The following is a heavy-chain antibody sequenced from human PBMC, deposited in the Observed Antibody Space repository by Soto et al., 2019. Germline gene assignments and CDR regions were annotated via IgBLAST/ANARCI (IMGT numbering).Heavy chain of an antibody. D-gene: IGHD4-17*01. V-gene: IGHV4-59*08. CDR1: GGSISSYY. CDR2: IYYSGST. J-gene: IGHJ6*03. Sequence: SETLSLTCTVSGGSISSYYWSWIRQPPGKGLEWIGYIYYSGSTNYNPSLKSRVTISVDTSKNQFSLKLSSVTAADTAVYYCARHTRDYGYYYYMDVWGKGTTVTVSS. CDR3: ARHTRDYGYYYYMDV.